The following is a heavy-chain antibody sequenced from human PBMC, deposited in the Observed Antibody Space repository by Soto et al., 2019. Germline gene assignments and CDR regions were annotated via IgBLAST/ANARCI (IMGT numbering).Heavy chain of an antibody. V-gene: IGHV4-34*01. CDR2: INHSGST. D-gene: IGHD6-6*01. CDR3: ARGRSSIAQGDWFDP. J-gene: IGHJ5*02. Sequence: SEILSLTCAVYGASFSGYYWSCIRQPPGKGLEWIGEINHSGSTNYNPSLKSRVIISVDTSKNQFSLKLSSVTAADTAVYYCARGRSSIAQGDWFDPWGQGTLVTVSS. CDR1: GASFSGYY.